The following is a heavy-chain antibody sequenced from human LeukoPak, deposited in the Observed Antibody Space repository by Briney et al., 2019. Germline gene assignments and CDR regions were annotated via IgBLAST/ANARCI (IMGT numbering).Heavy chain of an antibody. J-gene: IGHJ4*02. CDR3: ARGALDYDFWSGYYPD. CDR1: GGSFSGYY. CDR2: INHSGST. V-gene: IGHV4-34*01. D-gene: IGHD3-3*01. Sequence: PSETLSLTCAVYGGSFSGYYWSWIRQPPGKGLEWIGEINHSGSTNYNPSLKSRVTISVDTFKNQFSLKLSSVTAADTAVYYCARGALDYDFWSGYYPDWGQGTLVTVSS.